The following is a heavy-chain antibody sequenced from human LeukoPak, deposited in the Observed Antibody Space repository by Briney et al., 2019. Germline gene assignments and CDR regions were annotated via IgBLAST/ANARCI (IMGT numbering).Heavy chain of an antibody. D-gene: IGHD6-19*01. CDR3: ARALTVAGTGY. CDR1: GFTFSSYW. Sequence: GGSLRLSCAASGFTFSSYWMSWVRQAPGKGLEWVANIKQDASEKYYVDSVKGRFTISRDNTKYSLYLQMNSLRAEDTAVYYCARALTVAGTGYWGQGTLVTVSS. J-gene: IGHJ4*02. CDR2: IKQDASEK. V-gene: IGHV3-7*01.